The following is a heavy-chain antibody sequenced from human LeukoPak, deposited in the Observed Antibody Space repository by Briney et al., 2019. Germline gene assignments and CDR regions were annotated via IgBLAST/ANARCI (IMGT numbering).Heavy chain of an antibody. CDR3: ARHSSRIAVATYYFDY. CDR1: GGSFSGYY. D-gene: IGHD6-19*01. J-gene: IGHJ4*02. V-gene: IGHV4-34*01. Sequence: SETLSLTCAVYGGSFSGYYWSWIRQPPGKGLEWIGEINHSGSTNYNPSLKSRVTISVDTSKNQFSLKLSSVTAADTAVYYCARHSSRIAVATYYFDYWGQGTLVTVSS. CDR2: INHSGST.